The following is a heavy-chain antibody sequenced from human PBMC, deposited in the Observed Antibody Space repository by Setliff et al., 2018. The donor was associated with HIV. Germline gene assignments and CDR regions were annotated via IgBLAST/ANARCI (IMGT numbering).Heavy chain of an antibody. Sequence: SETLSLTCIVSGGSISSYYWSWIRQPPGKGLEWIGYIYYSGRTNYNPSLKSRVTISVDTSKNHFSLKLSSVTAADTAVYYCARRERYYDILTGRALDGFDIWGQGTMVTVSS. J-gene: IGHJ3*02. CDR1: GGSISSYY. D-gene: IGHD3-9*01. CDR2: IYYSGRT. V-gene: IGHV4-59*08. CDR3: ARRERYYDILTGRALDGFDI.